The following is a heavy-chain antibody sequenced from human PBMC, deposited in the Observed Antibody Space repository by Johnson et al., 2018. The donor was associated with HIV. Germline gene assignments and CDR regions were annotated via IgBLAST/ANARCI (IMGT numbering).Heavy chain of an antibody. J-gene: IGHJ3*02. CDR1: GFSFDDYA. CDR2: ISWNSANI. D-gene: IGHD2-15*01. Sequence: VQLVESGGGLVQPGRSLRLSCAVSGFSFDDYAMHWVRQAPGKGPEWVSGISWNSANIGYADSVKGRFTISRDNAKNSLYLQMNSLIAEDTALYYCAKDIHMVAPRRAFDIWGQGTMVIVTS. CDR3: AKDIHMVAPRRAFDI. V-gene: IGHV3-9*01.